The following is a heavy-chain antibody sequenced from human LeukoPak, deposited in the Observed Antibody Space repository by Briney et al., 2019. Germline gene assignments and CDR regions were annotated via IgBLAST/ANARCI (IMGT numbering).Heavy chain of an antibody. CDR2: IKQDGSQE. CDR3: ARGVPYDSWSGPHYSDY. J-gene: IGHJ4*02. D-gene: IGHD3-3*01. Sequence: GGSLRLSCAASRFTLSTYWMSWVRQAPEKGLEWVAHIKQDGSQEYYVDSVKGRFTISRDSAKNSLYLQMNSLRAEDTAVYYCARGVPYDSWSGPHYSDYWGQVTLVTVSS. CDR1: RFTLSTYW. V-gene: IGHV3-7*01.